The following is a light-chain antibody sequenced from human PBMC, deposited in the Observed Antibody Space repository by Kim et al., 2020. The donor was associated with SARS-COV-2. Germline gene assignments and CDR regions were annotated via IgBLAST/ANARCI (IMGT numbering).Light chain of an antibody. V-gene: IGLV2-14*03. CDR1: SSDVGAYYS. J-gene: IGLJ1*01. Sequence: QSALTQPASVSGSPGQSITISCSGTSSDVGAYYSVSWYQQHPGKAPKVMIYGVSNRPSGVSNRFSGSKSGNTASLTIAGLQAEDEADYYCSSFAGSATYVFGTGTKVTVL. CDR2: GVS. CDR3: SSFAGSATYV.